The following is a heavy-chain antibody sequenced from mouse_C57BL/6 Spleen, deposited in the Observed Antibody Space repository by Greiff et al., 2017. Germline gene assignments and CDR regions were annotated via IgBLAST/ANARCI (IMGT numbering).Heavy chain of an antibody. CDR3: TRSDYYGSRNWYFDV. CDR2: IYPGNSDT. CDR1: GYTFTSYW. J-gene: IGHJ1*03. Sequence: VQLQQSGTVLARPGASVKMSCKTSGYTFTSYWMHWVKQRPGQGLEWIGAIYPGNSDTSYNQKFKGKAKLTAVTSASTAYMELSSLTNEDSAVYYCTRSDYYGSRNWYFDVWGTGTTVTVAS. D-gene: IGHD1-1*01. V-gene: IGHV1-5*01.